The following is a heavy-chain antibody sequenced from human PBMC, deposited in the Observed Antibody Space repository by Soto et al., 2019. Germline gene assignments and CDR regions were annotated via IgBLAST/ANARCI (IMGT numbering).Heavy chain of an antibody. Sequence: SETLSLTCAVSGGSISSYDWSWIRQPAGKGLEWIGRIYTSGSTNYNPALKSRVTMSVDTSKNKFSLKLSSVTAADTAVYYCARDSLRARLGEREFGAWGQGTLVTVAS. CDR3: ARDSLRARLGEREFGA. V-gene: IGHV4-4*07. CDR2: IYTSGST. J-gene: IGHJ5*02. D-gene: IGHD3-16*01. CDR1: GGSISSYD.